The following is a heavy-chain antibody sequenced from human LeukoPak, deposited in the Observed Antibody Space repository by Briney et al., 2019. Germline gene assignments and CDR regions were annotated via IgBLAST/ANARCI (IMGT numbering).Heavy chain of an antibody. CDR2: MYYTGSS. CDR3: ASSYGDYGYDY. V-gene: IGHV4-39*01. CDR1: GGSISSTRYY. D-gene: IGHD4-17*01. J-gene: IGHJ4*02. Sequence: PSETLSLTCSVSGGSISSTRYYWGWIRQPPGKGLDWIGSMYYTGSSYYNPSLKSRVTISADTSKNQFSLKMSSVTAADTAVYYCASSYGDYGYDYWGQGTLVTVSS.